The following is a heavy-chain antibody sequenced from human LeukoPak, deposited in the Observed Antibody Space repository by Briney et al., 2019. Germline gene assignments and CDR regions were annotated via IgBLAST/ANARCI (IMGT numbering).Heavy chain of an antibody. V-gene: IGHV3-48*03. CDR2: ISASGNTK. Sequence: GGSLRLSCAASGSTFSSYEVIWVLQAPGKGLEWVSYISASGNTKYYADSVKGRFTVSRDNAKNSLYLQMNSLRAEDTAVYYCAREGYYYFDYWGQGTLVTVSS. D-gene: IGHD1-1*01. J-gene: IGHJ4*02. CDR3: AREGYYYFDY. CDR1: GSTFSSYE.